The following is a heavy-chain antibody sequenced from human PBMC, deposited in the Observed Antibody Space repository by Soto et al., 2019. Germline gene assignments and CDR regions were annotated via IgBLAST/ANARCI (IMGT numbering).Heavy chain of an antibody. CDR3: AKDRIGAGVRGYFDY. D-gene: IGHD3-10*01. CDR1: GFTFSSYG. J-gene: IGHJ4*02. Sequence: QVQLVESGGGVVQPGKSLRLSCAGSGFTFSSYGMDWVRQAPGKGLEWVAVISYDGSNKYYADSVKGRFTISRDNSKNPLYLQMSSLRADDTAVYYCAKDRIGAGVRGYFDYWGQGTLGTVSS. CDR2: ISYDGSNK. V-gene: IGHV3-30*18.